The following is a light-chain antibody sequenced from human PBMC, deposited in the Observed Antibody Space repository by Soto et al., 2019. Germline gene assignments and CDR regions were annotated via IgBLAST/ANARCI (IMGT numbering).Light chain of an antibody. Sequence: EIVMTQSPATLSVSPGERATISCRASQNVSSNLAWYQHKPGQAPRLLIYGASTRATGIPARFSGSGSGTEFTLIISSLQSEDLAVYFCQHYKNWPRTFGQGTKVDIK. CDR3: QHYKNWPRT. CDR1: QNVSSN. V-gene: IGKV3-15*01. J-gene: IGKJ1*01. CDR2: GAS.